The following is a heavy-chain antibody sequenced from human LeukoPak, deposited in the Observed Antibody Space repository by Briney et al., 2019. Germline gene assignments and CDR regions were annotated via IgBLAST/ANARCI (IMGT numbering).Heavy chain of an antibody. V-gene: IGHV4-39*01. Sequence: SETLSLTCTVSGGSISSSSYYWGWIRQPPGKGLEWIGSIYYSGSTYYNPSLKSRVTISVDTSKNQFSLKLSSVTAADTAVYYCARWSGSYFDYWGQGTLVTVSS. D-gene: IGHD1-26*01. CDR3: ARWSGSYFDY. CDR2: IYYSGST. J-gene: IGHJ4*02. CDR1: GGSISSSSYY.